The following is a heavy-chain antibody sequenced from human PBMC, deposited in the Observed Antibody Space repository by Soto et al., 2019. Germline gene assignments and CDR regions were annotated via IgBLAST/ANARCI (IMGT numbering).Heavy chain of an antibody. V-gene: IGHV1-3*01. CDR3: AGLHTVTTFSALGS. D-gene: IGHD4-17*01. Sequence: ASVKVSCKASGYTFSSYVIHWVRQAPGQRLEWMGWINAGNGNTEYSQKFQDRVTITRDTSASIVYMELSSLRSEDTAVYYCAGLHTVTTFSALGSWGQGTLVTVSS. J-gene: IGHJ5*02. CDR2: INAGNGNT. CDR1: GYTFSSYV.